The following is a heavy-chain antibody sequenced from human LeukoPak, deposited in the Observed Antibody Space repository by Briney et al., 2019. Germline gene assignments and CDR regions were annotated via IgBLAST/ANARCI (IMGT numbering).Heavy chain of an antibody. V-gene: IGHV3-30*04. CDR2: ISYDGSNK. Sequence: GGSLRLSCAASGFTFSSYAMHWVRQAPGKGLEWVAVISYDGSNKYYADSVKGRFTISRDNSKNTLYLQMNSLRAEDTAVYYCARRHYGDYPYDSWGQGTLVTVSS. J-gene: IGHJ4*02. D-gene: IGHD4-17*01. CDR1: GFTFSSYA. CDR3: ARRHYGDYPYDS.